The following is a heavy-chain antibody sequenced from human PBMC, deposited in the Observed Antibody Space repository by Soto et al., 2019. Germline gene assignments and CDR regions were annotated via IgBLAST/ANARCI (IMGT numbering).Heavy chain of an antibody. CDR2: IYYSGST. V-gene: IGHV4-30-4*01. Sequence: PSETLSLTCTVSGGSISSGDYYWSWIRQPPGKGLEWIGYIYYSGSTYYNPSLKSRVTISVDTSKNQFSLKLSSVTAAGTAVYYCARVGLRWNVVDYWGQGTLVTVS. J-gene: IGHJ4*02. D-gene: IGHD4-17*01. CDR1: GGSISSGDYY. CDR3: ARVGLRWNVVDY.